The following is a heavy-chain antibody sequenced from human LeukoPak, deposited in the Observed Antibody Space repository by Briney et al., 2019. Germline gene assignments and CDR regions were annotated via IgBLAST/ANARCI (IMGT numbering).Heavy chain of an antibody. Sequence: TSETLSLTCGVYGGSFSAYYWSWIRQPPGKGLEWIGDINHSGTTNHNPSLKSRVTISVDTSKNRFSLKLTSVTAADTSLYYCARFNLFPYYSFDIWGQGTMVTVSS. V-gene: IGHV4-34*01. CDR1: GGSFSAYY. J-gene: IGHJ3*02. CDR3: ARFNLFPYYSFDI. D-gene: IGHD3-10*01. CDR2: INHSGTT.